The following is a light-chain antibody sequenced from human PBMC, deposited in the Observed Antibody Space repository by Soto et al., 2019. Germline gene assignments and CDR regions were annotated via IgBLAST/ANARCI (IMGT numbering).Light chain of an antibody. V-gene: IGLV1-51*01. CDR2: DNN. CDR3: ATWDGSLPAEV. Sequence: QLVLTQPPSVSAAPGQKVTISCSGSSSNIGNNYVSWYQQLPGTAPKLLIYDNNKRPSGIPDRFSGSKSGTSGTLDITGLQTGDEADYYCATWDGSLPAEVFGGGTKLTVL. CDR1: SSNIGNNY. J-gene: IGLJ2*01.